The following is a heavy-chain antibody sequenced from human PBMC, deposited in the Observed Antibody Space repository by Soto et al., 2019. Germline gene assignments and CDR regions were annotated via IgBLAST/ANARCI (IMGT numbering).Heavy chain of an antibody. CDR3: ARGAMSADDQSDWFHP. V-gene: IGHV4-39*01. Sequence: SETLSLTCSVSGGSVSSPNYFWVWVRRAPGKGPEWIGNIFYNGRTDYNPSLQSRVTISVDTSKNQFSLKLGSVTAADTAIYYCARGAMSADDQSDWFHPWGHGTLVTVSS. J-gene: IGHJ5*02. CDR2: IFYNGRT. CDR1: GGSVSSPNYF. D-gene: IGHD5-12*01.